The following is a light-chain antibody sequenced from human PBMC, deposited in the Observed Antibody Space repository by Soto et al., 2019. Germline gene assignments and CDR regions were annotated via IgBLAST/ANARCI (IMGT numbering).Light chain of an antibody. CDR1: SSDVGSYNL. V-gene: IGLV2-23*01. J-gene: IGLJ2*01. CDR3: CSYAGSSPHVV. Sequence: QSALTQPASVSGSPGQSITISCTGTSSDVGSYNLVSWYQQHPGKAPKLMIYEGSKRRSGVSNRFSGSKSGNTASLTISGLQAEDEADYYCCSYAGSSPHVVFGGGTKVTVL. CDR2: EGS.